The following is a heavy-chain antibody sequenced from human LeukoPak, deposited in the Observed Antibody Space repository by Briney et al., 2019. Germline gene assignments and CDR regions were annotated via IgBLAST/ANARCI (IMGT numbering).Heavy chain of an antibody. V-gene: IGHV4-34*01. D-gene: IGHD3-10*01. CDR2: INHSGST. CDR1: GGSFSGYY. J-gene: IGHJ4*02. CDR3: ARGLTMYYYGSGSSYYFDY. Sequence: PETLSLTCAVYGGSFSGYYWSWIRQPPGKGLEWIGEINHSGSTNYNPSLKSRVTISVDTSKNQFSLKLSSVTAADTAVYYCARGLTMYYYGSGSSYYFDYWGQGTLVTVSS.